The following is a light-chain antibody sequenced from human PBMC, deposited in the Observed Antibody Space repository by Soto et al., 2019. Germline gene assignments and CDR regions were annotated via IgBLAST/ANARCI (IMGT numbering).Light chain of an antibody. CDR1: SSDVGGFNY. CDR3: SSYTSISTYV. Sequence: QSVLSQPASVSGSPGQSITISCTATSSDVGGFNYVSWVQQHPGKAPKLMIYEVSNRPSGVSNRFSGSKSGNTASLTISGLQAEDEADYYCSSYTSISTYVFGTGTQMTVL. J-gene: IGLJ1*01. V-gene: IGLV2-14*01. CDR2: EVS.